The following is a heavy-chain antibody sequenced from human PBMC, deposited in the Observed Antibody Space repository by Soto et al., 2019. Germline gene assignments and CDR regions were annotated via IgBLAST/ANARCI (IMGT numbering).Heavy chain of an antibody. CDR3: ARGDSTDCSNGVCSFFYNHDLDV. CDR2: INPKSGGT. J-gene: IGHJ6*02. V-gene: IGHV1-2*04. D-gene: IGHD2-8*01. CDR1: GYSFTDYH. Sequence: ASVKVSCKASGYSFTDYHIHWVRQAPGQGLEWLGRINPKSGGTSTAQKFQGWVTMTTDTSISTASMELTRLTSDDTAIYYCARGDSTDCSNGVCSFFYNHDLDVWG.